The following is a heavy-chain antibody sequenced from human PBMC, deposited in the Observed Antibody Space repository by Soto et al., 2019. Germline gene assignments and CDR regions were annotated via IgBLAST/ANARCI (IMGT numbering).Heavy chain of an antibody. CDR2: IYPGDSET. CDR1: GFSFTSYW. Sequence: LKISCEGSGFSFTSYWSGLVRVTAGKGLEWMGIIYPGDSETKYSPSFEGQVTISADKSTNTAYLQWSSLKASDTAIYYCARTAAAGKYYYGVDVWGQGTTVTVS. CDR3: ARTAAAGKYYYGVDV. J-gene: IGHJ6*02. D-gene: IGHD6-13*01. V-gene: IGHV5-51*01.